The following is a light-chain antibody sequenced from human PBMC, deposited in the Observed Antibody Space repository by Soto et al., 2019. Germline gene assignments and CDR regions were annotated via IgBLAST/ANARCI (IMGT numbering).Light chain of an antibody. J-gene: IGLJ1*01. V-gene: IGLV1-44*01. CDR3: ASWDDSLDGYV. CDR2: SKN. Sequence: QLVLTQPSSASGTPGQRVTISCSGSSSNIGGNPVNWFQQLPGTAPKLLIYSKNQRPSGVPDRFSGSKSGTSASLAISGLQSDDEADYYCASWDDSLDGYVFGTGTKLTVL. CDR1: SSNIGGNP.